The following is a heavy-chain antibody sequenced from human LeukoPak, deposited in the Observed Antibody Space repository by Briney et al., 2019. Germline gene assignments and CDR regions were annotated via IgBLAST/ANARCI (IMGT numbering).Heavy chain of an antibody. D-gene: IGHD3-3*01. Sequence: GGSLRLSCAASGFTFSNAWMSWVRQAPGKGLEWVSAISGSGGSTYYADSVKGRFTISRDNSKNTLYLQMNSLRAEDTAVYYCAKCITIFGVVIYDYWGQGTLVTVSS. CDR2: ISGSGGST. CDR1: GFTFSNAW. CDR3: AKCITIFGVVIYDY. V-gene: IGHV3-23*01. J-gene: IGHJ4*02.